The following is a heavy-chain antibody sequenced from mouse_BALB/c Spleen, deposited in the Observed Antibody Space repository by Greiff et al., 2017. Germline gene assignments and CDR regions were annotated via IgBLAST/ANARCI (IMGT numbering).Heavy chain of an antibody. CDR2: INPSTGYT. J-gene: IGHJ4*01. V-gene: IGHV1-7*01. D-gene: IGHD1-1*02. CDR3: ARGGRGRAMDY. CDR1: GYTFTSYW. Sequence: VQLQQSGAELAKPGASVKMSCKASGYTFTSYWMHWVKQRPGQGLEWIGYINPSTGYTEYNQKFKDKATLTDDKSSSTAYMQLSSLASEDSAVYYCARGGRGRAMDYWGQGTSVTVSS.